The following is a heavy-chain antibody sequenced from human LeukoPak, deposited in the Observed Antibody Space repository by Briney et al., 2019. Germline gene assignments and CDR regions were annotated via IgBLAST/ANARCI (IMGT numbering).Heavy chain of an antibody. J-gene: IGHJ4*02. CDR1: GFTFSSYA. Sequence: GGSLRLSCAASGFTFSSYAMHWVRQAPGKGLEWVAVISYDGSNKYYADSVKGRFTISRDNSKNTLYLQMNSLRSDDTAVYYCAREWMATNKAFWYYWGQGTLVTVSS. CDR3: AREWMATNKAFWYY. V-gene: IGHV3-30-3*01. CDR2: ISYDGSNK. D-gene: IGHD5-24*01.